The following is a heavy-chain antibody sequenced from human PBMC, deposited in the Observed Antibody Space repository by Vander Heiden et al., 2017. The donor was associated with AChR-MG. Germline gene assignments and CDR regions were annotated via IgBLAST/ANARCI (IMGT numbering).Heavy chain of an antibody. V-gene: IGHV3-30*18. CDR1: GLPCSSYG. J-gene: IGHJ4*02. CDR2: ISYDGNNK. CDR3: AKDLYNWNDNMVGY. D-gene: IGHD1-20*01. Sequence: QVQLVASGGGVVQPGRSLRLSCAASGLPCSSYGMHWVRQAPGKGLEWVAVISYDGNNKDYEDSVKGRFTISRDNSKNTLYLQMNSLRAEDTAVYYCAKDLYNWNDNMVGYWGQGTLVTVSS.